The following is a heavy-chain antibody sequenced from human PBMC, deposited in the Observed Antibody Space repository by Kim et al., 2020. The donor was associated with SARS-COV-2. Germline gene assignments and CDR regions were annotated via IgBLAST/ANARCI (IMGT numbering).Heavy chain of an antibody. Sequence: GGSLRLSCAASGFTFGDYAMHWVRQAPRKGLEWVSGISWNSGSIGYADSVKGRFTISRDNAKNSLYLQMNSLRAEDTALYYCAKAYYDSSGYLRWFDPWGQGTLVTVSS. D-gene: IGHD3-22*01. CDR2: ISWNSGSI. CDR3: AKAYYDSSGYLRWFDP. J-gene: IGHJ5*02. CDR1: GFTFGDYA. V-gene: IGHV3-9*01.